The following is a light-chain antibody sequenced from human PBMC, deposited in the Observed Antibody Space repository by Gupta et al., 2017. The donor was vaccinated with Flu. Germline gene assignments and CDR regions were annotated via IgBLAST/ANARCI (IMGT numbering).Light chain of an antibody. J-gene: IGKJ5*01. Sequence: EIVLTQSPATLSLSPGERATLSCRGSQSVSSYLAWYKQKPVQAPRLLIYDASNRDTGIPARFGGSGCGKDFTLTISSREPEDFAVYYCQQPSNWPPFTFGQGTPLDIK. V-gene: IGKV3-11*01. CDR1: QSVSSY. CDR2: DAS. CDR3: QQPSNWPPFT.